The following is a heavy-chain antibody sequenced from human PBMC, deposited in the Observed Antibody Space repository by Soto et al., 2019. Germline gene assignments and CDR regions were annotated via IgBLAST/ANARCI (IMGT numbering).Heavy chain of an antibody. CDR3: AREPPQPGGYYYDSSGYYDY. J-gene: IGHJ4*02. V-gene: IGHV3-33*01. CDR2: IWYDGSNK. Sequence: QVQLVESGGGAVQPGRSLRLSCAASGFTFSSYGMHWVRQAPGKGLEWVAVIWYDGSNKYYADSVKGRFTISRDNSKNTLYLQMNSLRAEDTAVYYCAREPPQPGGYYYDSSGYYDYWGQGTLVTVSS. D-gene: IGHD3-22*01. CDR1: GFTFSSYG.